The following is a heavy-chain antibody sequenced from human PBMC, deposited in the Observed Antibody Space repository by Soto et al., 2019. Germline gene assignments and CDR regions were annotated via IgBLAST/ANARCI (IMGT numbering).Heavy chain of an antibody. CDR2: IYYSGST. J-gene: IGHJ4*02. D-gene: IGHD5-12*01. V-gene: IGHV4-59*08. Sequence: SETLSLTCTVSGGSISSYYWSWIRQPPGKELQYIGYIYYSGSTNYNPSLKSRVTISDDTSTNQFSLTLTSVTAADTAVYYCARRYSGYGDYWGQGTLVTVSS. CDR1: GGSISSYY. CDR3: ARRYSGYGDY.